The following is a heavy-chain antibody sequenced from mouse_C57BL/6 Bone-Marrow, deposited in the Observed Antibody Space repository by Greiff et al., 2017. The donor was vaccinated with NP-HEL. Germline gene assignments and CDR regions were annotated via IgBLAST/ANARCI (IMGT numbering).Heavy chain of an antibody. V-gene: IGHV2-5*01. Sequence: QVQLKESGPGLVQPSQSLSITCTVSGFSLTSYGVHWVRQSPGKGLEWLGVIWRGGSTDYNAAFMSRLSITKDNSKSQVFFKMNSLQADDTAIYYCAKKGDYDYDDGNWYFDVWGTGTTVTVSS. J-gene: IGHJ1*03. CDR3: AKKGDYDYDDGNWYFDV. D-gene: IGHD2-4*01. CDR1: GFSLTSYG. CDR2: IWRGGST.